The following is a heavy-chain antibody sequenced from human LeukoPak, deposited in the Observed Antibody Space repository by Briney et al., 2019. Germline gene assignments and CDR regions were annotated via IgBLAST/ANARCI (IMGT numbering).Heavy chain of an antibody. CDR3: ARAGPIDY. J-gene: IGHJ4*02. V-gene: IGHV3-53*01. CDR2: IYSGGST. CDR1: GFIVRSKY. Sequence: PGGSLRLSCAPSGFIVRSKYMSWVRQAPGKGLEWVAVIYSGGSTYYAASVEGRFTISRDNSKNTVYLQMNNLRVDDTAVYYCARAGPIDYWGQGILVTVSS.